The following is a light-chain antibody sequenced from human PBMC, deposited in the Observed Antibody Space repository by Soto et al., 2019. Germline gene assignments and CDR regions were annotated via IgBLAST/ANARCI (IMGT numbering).Light chain of an antibody. V-gene: IGKV1-39*01. CDR1: QGIRND. Sequence: DIQMTQSPSSLSASVGDRVTITCRASQGIRNDLGWYQQKPGKAPKVLIYAASSLESGVSSRFSGSGSGTDFTLTISNLQPEDFATYYCQQTSSTPTFGGGTKVDI. CDR3: QQTSSTPT. CDR2: AAS. J-gene: IGKJ4*01.